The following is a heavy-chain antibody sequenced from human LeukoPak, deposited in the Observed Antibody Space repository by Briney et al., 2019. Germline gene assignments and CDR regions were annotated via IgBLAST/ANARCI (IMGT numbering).Heavy chain of an antibody. D-gene: IGHD5-24*01. J-gene: IGHJ4*02. CDR2: ISNDERNK. CDR1: GFIFTNFA. CDR3: ARPSPPGDGYNPSDQ. Sequence: PGRSLRLSCAASGFIFTNFAMHWVRQAPGKGLEWVAVISNDERNKYYAESVKGRFTISRDNSNSMVYLQMTSLRLEDTAVYYCARPSPPGDGYNPSDQWGQGSLAIVSS. V-gene: IGHV3-30*04.